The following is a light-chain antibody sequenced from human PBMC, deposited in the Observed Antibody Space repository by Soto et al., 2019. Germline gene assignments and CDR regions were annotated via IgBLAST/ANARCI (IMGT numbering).Light chain of an antibody. J-gene: IGLJ1*01. CDR3: SSYAGSNNLV. Sequence: QSVLTQPASVSGSPGQSITISCSGTSSDIGAYIYVSWYQQHPGKAPKLMISEVSRRPSGVPERFSGSKSGNTASLTVSGLQADDEAHYYCSSYAGSNNLVFGTGTKLTVL. V-gene: IGLV2-8*01. CDR2: EVS. CDR1: SSDIGAYIY.